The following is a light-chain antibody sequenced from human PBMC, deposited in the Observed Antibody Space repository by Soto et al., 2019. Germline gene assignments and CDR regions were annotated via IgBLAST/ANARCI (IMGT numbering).Light chain of an antibody. Sequence: QSALTQPASVSGSPGQSITISCTGTSSDVGGYNYVSWYQQHPGKAPKLMIYEVSNRPSGVSNRFSGSKSGNTASLTISGPQGEGGAGYYCSSYTSSSTLVFGGGTKLTVL. CDR2: EVS. CDR1: SSDVGGYNY. V-gene: IGLV2-14*01. J-gene: IGLJ2*01. CDR3: SSYTSSSTLV.